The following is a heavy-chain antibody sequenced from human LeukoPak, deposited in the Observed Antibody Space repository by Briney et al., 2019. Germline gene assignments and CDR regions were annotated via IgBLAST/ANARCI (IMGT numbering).Heavy chain of an antibody. J-gene: IGHJ3*02. CDR3: GRDLNWGAFDI. Sequence: GGSLRLSCAASGFTFTHYGMIWVRQAPGKGLEWVSGIRANGETTYYADSVRGRFTISRDNSRSMVWLQMNSLTAEDTAMYYCGRDLNWGAFDIRGLGTLVTVSS. V-gene: IGHV3-23*01. CDR2: IRANGETT. D-gene: IGHD7-27*01. CDR1: GFTFTHYG.